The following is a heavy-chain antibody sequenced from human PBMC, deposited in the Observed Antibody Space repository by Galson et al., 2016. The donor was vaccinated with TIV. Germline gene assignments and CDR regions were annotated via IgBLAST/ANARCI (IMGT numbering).Heavy chain of an antibody. CDR1: GGTFRSYT. D-gene: IGHD6-19*01. V-gene: IGHV1-69*05. CDR3: ARGRQWLPPEE. CDR2: TVPFFNTA. Sequence: SVKVSCKASGGTFRSYTFSWVRQAPGQGLEWMGGTVPFFNTATYAQKFQGRVTIATDESTSTAYMDRSRLTSDDTAVYYCARGRQWLPPEEWGQGTLVTVS. J-gene: IGHJ4*02.